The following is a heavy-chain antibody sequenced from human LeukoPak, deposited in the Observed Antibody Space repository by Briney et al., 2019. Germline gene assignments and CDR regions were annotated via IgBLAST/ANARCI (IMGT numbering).Heavy chain of an antibody. D-gene: IGHD6-13*01. Sequence: GGSLRLSCAASGFTFSSYAMSWVRQAPGKGLEWVSAISGSGGSTYYADSVKGRFTISRDNSKNTLYLQMNSLRAEGTAVYYCAKFASSWYGVGGFDYWGQGTLVTVSS. CDR3: AKFASSWYGVGGFDY. V-gene: IGHV3-23*01. CDR1: GFTFSSYA. CDR2: ISGSGGST. J-gene: IGHJ4*02.